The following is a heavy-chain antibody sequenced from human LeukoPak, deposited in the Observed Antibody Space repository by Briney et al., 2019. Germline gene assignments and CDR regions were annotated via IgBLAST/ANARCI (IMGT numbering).Heavy chain of an antibody. CDR3: ARDKDFQH. CDR1: GFTFSSYA. J-gene: IGHJ1*01. V-gene: IGHV3-23*01. Sequence: GGSLRLSCAASGFTFSSYAMSWVRQAPGKGLEWVLVISGSGGRTYYADSVKGRFTISRDNSKNTLYLQMNSLRAEDTAVYYCARDKDFQHWGQGTLVTVSS. CDR2: ISGSGGRT.